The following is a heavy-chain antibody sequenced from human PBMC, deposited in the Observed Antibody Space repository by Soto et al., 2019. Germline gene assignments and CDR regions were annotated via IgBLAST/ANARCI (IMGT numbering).Heavy chain of an antibody. J-gene: IGHJ5*02. Sequence: KPSETLSLTCAVYGGSFSGYYWSWIRQPPGKGLEWIGEINHSGSTNYNPSLKSRVTISVDTSKNQFSLKLSSVTAADTAVYYCARHYGSGRSAVNWFDPWGQGTLVTVSS. CDR1: GGSFSGYY. CDR2: INHSGST. D-gene: IGHD3-10*01. CDR3: ARHYGSGRSAVNWFDP. V-gene: IGHV4-34*01.